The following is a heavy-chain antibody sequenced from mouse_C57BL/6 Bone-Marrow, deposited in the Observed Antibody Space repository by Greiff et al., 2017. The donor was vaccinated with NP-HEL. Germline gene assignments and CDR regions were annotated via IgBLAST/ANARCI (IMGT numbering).Heavy chain of an antibody. CDR2: IHPNSGST. V-gene: IGHV1-64*01. D-gene: IGHD1-1*01. CDR3: ARSPSHYYGSSYDYFDY. Sequence: VQLQQPGAELVKPGASVKLSCKASGYTFTSYWMHWVKQRPGQGLEWIGMIHPNSGSTNYNEKFKSKATLTVDKSSSTAYMQLSSLTSEDSAVYYCARSPSHYYGSSYDYFDYWGQGTTLTVSS. J-gene: IGHJ2*01. CDR1: GYTFTSYW.